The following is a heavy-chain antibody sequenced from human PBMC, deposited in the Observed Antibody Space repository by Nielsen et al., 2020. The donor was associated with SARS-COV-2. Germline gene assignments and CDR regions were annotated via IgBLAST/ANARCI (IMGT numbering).Heavy chain of an antibody. Sequence: ASVKVSCKASGYTFTGYYMHWVRQAPGQGLEWMGRINPNSGGTNYAQKFQGRVTMTRDTSISTAYMELSRLRSDDTAVYYCARAPLDYDFWSGYGFDYWGQGTLFTVSS. CDR3: ARAPLDYDFWSGYGFDY. CDR1: GYTFTGYY. D-gene: IGHD3-3*01. J-gene: IGHJ4*02. V-gene: IGHV1-2*06. CDR2: INPNSGGT.